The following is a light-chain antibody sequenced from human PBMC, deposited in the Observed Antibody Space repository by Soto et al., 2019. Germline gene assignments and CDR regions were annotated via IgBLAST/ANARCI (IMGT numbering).Light chain of an antibody. Sequence: DIVLTQSPDSLAVSLGERATINCRSSRSVFSSSHNKICLAWYQHKVGQPPKLLIYWAATRESGVPDRFSGSGSETDFTLTITSLLTEDVAVYSCRQYCSTPSFGQGTKVEVK. V-gene: IGKV4-1*01. CDR3: RQYCSTPS. CDR2: WAA. CDR1: RSVFSSSHNKIC. J-gene: IGKJ1*01.